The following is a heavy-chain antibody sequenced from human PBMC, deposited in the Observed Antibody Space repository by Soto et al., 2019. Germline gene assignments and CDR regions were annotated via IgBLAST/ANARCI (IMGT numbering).Heavy chain of an antibody. CDR3: TTDIRWEEIPNY. J-gene: IGHJ4*02. CDR1: GFSFSNAW. V-gene: IGHV3-15*01. CDR2: VRSETDGGTT. Sequence: GGSLRLSCAASGFSFSNAWMSWVRQAPGKGLEWVGRVRSETDGGTTDYAAPVKGRFTISRDDSMDTLYLQMNSLQTEDTAVYYCTTDIRWEEIPNYWGQGTLVTVSS. D-gene: IGHD1-26*01.